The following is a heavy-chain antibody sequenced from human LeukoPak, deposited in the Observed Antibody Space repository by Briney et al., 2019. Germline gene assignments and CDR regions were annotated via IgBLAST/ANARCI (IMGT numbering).Heavy chain of an antibody. CDR3: ARVHYDSSGYYSP. V-gene: IGHV4-39*01. J-gene: IGHJ5*02. D-gene: IGHD3-22*01. CDR2: IYYSGST. CDR1: GGSISSSSYY. Sequence: SETLSLTCTVSGGSISSSSYYWGWIRQPPGKGLEWIGSIYYSGSTYYNPSLKNRVTISVDTSKNQFSLKLSSVTAADTAVYYCARVHYDSSGYYSPWGQGTLVTVSS.